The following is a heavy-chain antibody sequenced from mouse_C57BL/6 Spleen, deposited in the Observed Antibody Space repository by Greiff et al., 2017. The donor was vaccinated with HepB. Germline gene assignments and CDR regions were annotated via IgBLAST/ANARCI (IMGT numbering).Heavy chain of an antibody. CDR1: GYTFTDYN. V-gene: IGHV1-22*01. Sequence: EVKLQESGPELVKPGASVKMSCKASGYTFTDYNMHWVKQSNGKSLEWIGYINPNNGGTSYNQKFKGKATLTVNKSSSTAYMELRSLTSEDSAVYYCARRGAQATRESYYYAMDYWGQGTSVTVSS. D-gene: IGHD3-2*02. CDR2: INPNNGGT. CDR3: ARRGAQATRESYYYAMDY. J-gene: IGHJ4*01.